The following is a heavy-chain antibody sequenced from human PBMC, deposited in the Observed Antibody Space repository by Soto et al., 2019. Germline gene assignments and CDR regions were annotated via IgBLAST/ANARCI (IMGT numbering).Heavy chain of an antibody. J-gene: IGHJ4*02. CDR3: ARGLVGATTAFDC. D-gene: IGHD1-26*01. V-gene: IGHV3-53*01. CDR1: GFTVSSSY. Sequence: PGGSLRLSCAASGFTVSSSYMSWVRQAPGKGLEWVSTIYSPGSTYYADSVKGRFTISRDNSKSTLYLQMNSLRAEDTAVYYCARGLVGATTAFDCWGQGTLVTVSS. CDR2: IYSPGST.